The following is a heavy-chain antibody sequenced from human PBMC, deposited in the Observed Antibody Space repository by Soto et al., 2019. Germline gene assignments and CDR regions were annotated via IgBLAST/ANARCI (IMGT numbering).Heavy chain of an antibody. CDR1: AFTFSGYG. D-gene: IGHD3-10*01. CDR3: AKEASGLWRYYYGLDV. Sequence: RSLRLDCAASAFTFSGYGMEWAGQATGKGLEWVAVISDDGSNKYYADSVKGRFTISRDNSKNTLYLQMNSLRAEDTAVYYLAKEASGLWRYYYGLDVWRQGSTVTASS. J-gene: IGHJ6*01. CDR2: ISDDGSNK. V-gene: IGHV3-30*18.